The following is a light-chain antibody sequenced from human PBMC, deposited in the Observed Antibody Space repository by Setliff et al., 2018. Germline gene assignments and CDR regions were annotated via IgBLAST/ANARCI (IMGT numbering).Light chain of an antibody. V-gene: IGLV1-44*01. Sequence: QSALTQPPSTSGTPGQRVTISCSGSSSNIGGNTVNWYQPLPGTAPRLLIFSNNDRPSGVSNRFTGSKSGTSASLTISGLQSEDEGDYYCAAWDDSLTGSYVFGSGTKVTVL. CDR1: SSNIGGNT. CDR3: AAWDDSLTGSYV. J-gene: IGLJ1*01. CDR2: SNN.